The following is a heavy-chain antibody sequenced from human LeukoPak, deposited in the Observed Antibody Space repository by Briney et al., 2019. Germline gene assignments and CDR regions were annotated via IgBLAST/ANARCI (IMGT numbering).Heavy chain of an antibody. CDR3: ARGVYIAAAQYGY. CDR1: GDPISSYY. CDR2: IYYSGTT. D-gene: IGHD6-13*01. J-gene: IGHJ4*02. Sequence: SETLSLTCTVSGDPISSYYWSWIRQPPGKGLEWIGYIYYSGTTNYTPSLKSRVTISVDTSKTQFSLKLSSVTAADTAVYYCARGVYIAAAQYGYWGQGTLVTVSS. V-gene: IGHV4-59*01.